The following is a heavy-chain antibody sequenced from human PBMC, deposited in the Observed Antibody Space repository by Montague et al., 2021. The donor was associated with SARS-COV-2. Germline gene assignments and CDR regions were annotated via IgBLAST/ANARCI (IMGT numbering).Heavy chain of an antibody. J-gene: IGHJ4*02. Sequence: SETLSLTCNVSGDSISYFYWNWIRQPAGKGLEWIGRVTDGGGPNSNPPLKSRVTMAVDTSKSQLSLKLTSVTAADTAVYYCARGVVAAPLVVDYWGRGTLVTVSS. CDR1: GDSISYFY. V-gene: IGHV4-4*07. D-gene: IGHD2-8*02. CDR3: ARGVVAAPLVVDY. CDR2: VTDGGGP.